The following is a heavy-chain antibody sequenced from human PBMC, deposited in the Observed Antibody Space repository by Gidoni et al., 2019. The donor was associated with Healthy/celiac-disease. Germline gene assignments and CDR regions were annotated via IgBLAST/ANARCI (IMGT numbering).Heavy chain of an antibody. D-gene: IGHD3-9*01. J-gene: IGHJ3*02. CDR2: ISSSSSYI. CDR3: ARGGLAWSLAAFDI. V-gene: IGHV3-21*01. Sequence: EVQLVESGGGLVKPGGSLRLSCAASGFTFSSYSMNWVRQAPGTGLECVSSISSSSSYIYYADSVKGRFTISRDNDKNSLYLQMNSLRAEDTAVYYCARGGLAWSLAAFDIWGQGTMVTVSS. CDR1: GFTFSSYS.